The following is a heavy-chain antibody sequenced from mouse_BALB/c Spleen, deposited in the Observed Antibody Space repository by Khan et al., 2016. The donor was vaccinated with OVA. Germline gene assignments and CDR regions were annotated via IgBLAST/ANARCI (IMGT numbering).Heavy chain of an antibody. J-gene: IGHJ3*01. CDR3: ARGYYGDPFAY. CDR2: ISDGGSYT. D-gene: IGHD2-13*01. Sequence: EVELVESGGGLVKPGGSLKLSCAASGFTFTDYYMYWVRQTPEMRLEWVATISDGGSYTYYPVSVQGRFTISRDDAKNNLYLQMSSLKSEDTATYYCARGYYGDPFAYWGQGTLVTVSA. CDR1: GFTFTDYY. V-gene: IGHV5-4*02.